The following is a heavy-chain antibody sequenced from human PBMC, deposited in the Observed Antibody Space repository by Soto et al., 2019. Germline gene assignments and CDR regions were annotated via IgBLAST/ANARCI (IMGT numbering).Heavy chain of an antibody. CDR3: ARDHQNYDFWSGYYTGGGY. V-gene: IGHV1-18*01. CDR2: ISAYNGNT. Sequence: QVPLVQSGAEVKKPGASVKVSCKASGYTFTSYGISWVRQAPGQGLEWMGWISAYNGNTNYAQKLQGRVTMTTDTSTSTAYMELRSLRSDDTAVYYCARDHQNYDFWSGYYTGGGYWGQGTLVTVSS. J-gene: IGHJ4*02. CDR1: GYTFTSYG. D-gene: IGHD3-3*01.